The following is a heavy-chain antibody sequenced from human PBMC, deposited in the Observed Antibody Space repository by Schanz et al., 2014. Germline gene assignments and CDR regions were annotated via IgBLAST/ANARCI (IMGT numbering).Heavy chain of an antibody. CDR2: INGNGGIT. D-gene: IGHD5-18*01. J-gene: IGHJ4*02. CDR3: ARGTDTAMEHRPFAY. Sequence: EVQLLESGGALVQPGGSLRLSCSASGFTFSTYAMSWVRQAPGKGLEWVSAINGNGGITYYADPVKGRFTISRDNSKNMLYLQINNLRAEDTAVYYCARGTDTAMEHRPFAYWGQGSLVTVSS. CDR1: GFTFSTYA. V-gene: IGHV3-23*01.